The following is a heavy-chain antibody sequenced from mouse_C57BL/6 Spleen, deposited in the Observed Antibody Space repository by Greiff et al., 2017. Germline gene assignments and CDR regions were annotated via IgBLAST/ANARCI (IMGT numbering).Heavy chain of an antibody. CDR3: ARGGTTPWYVDV. J-gene: IGHJ1*03. D-gene: IGHD1-1*01. CDR2: IHPNSGST. Sequence: QVQLQQPGAELVKPGASVKLSCKASGYTFTSYWMHWVKQRPGQGLEWIGMIHPNSGSTNYNEKFKSKATLTVDKSSSTAYMQLSSLTSEDSAVYYCARGGTTPWYVDVWGTGTTVTVSS. CDR1: GYTFTSYW. V-gene: IGHV1-64*01.